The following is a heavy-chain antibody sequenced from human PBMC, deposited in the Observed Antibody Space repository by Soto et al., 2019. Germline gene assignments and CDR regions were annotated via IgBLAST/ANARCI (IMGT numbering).Heavy chain of an antibody. CDR3: ARDLRGADYYGSGSLWFDP. V-gene: IGHV1-69*04. D-gene: IGHD3-10*01. J-gene: IGHJ5*02. CDR2: IIPILGIA. CDR1: GGTFSSYD. Sequence: QVQLVQSGAEVKKPGSSVKVSCKASGGTFSSYDISWVRQAPGQGLEWRGRIIPILGIANYAQKFKGRATITASNTTSTAYMELSSLRSEHTAVYYFARDLRGADYYGSGSLWFDPWGQGALVTFSS.